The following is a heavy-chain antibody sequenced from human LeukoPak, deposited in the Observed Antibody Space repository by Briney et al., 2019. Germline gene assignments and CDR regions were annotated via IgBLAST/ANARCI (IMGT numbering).Heavy chain of an antibody. J-gene: IGHJ4*02. CDR3: AKANYDSKPRYFDY. CDR1: GFTFSSYG. D-gene: IGHD3-3*01. CDR2: IRYDGSNK. V-gene: IGHV3-30*02. Sequence: GGSLRLSCAASGFTFSSYGMHWVRQAPGKGLEWVAFIRYDGSNKYYADSVKGRFTISRDNSKNTLYPQMNSLRAEDTAVYYCAKANYDSKPRYFDYGGQGTLVTVSS.